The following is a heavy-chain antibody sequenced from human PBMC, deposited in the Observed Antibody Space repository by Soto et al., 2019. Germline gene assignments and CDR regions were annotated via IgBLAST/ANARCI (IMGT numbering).Heavy chain of an antibody. CDR2: IIPIFGTA. D-gene: IGHD6-19*01. CDR3: ASPYSSGWYGGFDY. V-gene: IGHV1-69*12. CDR1: EGTFSSYA. J-gene: IGHJ4*02. Sequence: QVQLVQSGAEVKKPGSSVKVSCTASEGTFSSYAISWVRQAPGQGLEWMGGIIPIFGTADYAQKFQGRVTITADESTSPAYMELSSLRSEDTAVYYCASPYSSGWYGGFDYWGQGTLVTVSS.